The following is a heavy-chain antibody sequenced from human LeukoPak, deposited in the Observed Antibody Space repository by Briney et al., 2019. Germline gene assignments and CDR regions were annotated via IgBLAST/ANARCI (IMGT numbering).Heavy chain of an antibody. CDR3: ARGLSTWRNAFDT. Sequence: GGSLRLSCAASGFTISSYWMHWVRQAPGKGLVWVSRICSDGSTTNYATTVKGRFTISRDTAKTTLNLQMNSLRAEDTAVYYCARGLSTWRNAFDTWGQGTMVTVSS. CDR1: GFTISSYW. J-gene: IGHJ3*02. CDR2: ICSDGSTT. D-gene: IGHD2/OR15-2a*01. V-gene: IGHV3-74*01.